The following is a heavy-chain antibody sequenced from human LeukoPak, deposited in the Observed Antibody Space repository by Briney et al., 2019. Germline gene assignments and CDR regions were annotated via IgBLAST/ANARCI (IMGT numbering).Heavy chain of an antibody. J-gene: IGHJ4*02. CDR2: ISGSGGST. V-gene: IGHV3-23*01. CDR3: ARTYDYFDY. Sequence: GGSLRLSCAASGFTFSSYAISWVRQAPGKGLEWVSGISGSGGSTYYADSVKGRFTISRDNSKNTLYLQMNSLRAEDTAIYYCARTYDYFDYWGQGTLVTVPT. CDR1: GFTFSSYA.